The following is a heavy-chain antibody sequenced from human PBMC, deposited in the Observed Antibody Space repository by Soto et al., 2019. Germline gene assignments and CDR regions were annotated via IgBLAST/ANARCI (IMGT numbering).Heavy chain of an antibody. CDR3: AKDRGIAAAGPYYTREGYYYYGMDV. V-gene: IGHV3-9*01. D-gene: IGHD6-13*01. J-gene: IGHJ6*02. CDR2: ISWNSGSI. CDR1: GFTFDDYA. Sequence: EVQLVESGGGLVQPGRSLRLSCAASGFTFDDYAMHWVRQAPGKGLEWVSGISWNSGSIGYADSVKGRFTISRDNAKNSLYLQMNRLRAEDTALYYCAKDRGIAAAGPYYTREGYYYYGMDVWGQGTTVTVSS.